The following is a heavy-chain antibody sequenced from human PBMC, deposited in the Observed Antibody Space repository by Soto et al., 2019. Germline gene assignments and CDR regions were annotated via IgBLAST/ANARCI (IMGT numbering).Heavy chain of an antibody. CDR3: ARGTPVPTYFFDS. D-gene: IGHD4-17*01. Sequence: QGQLVQSGAEVKKPGSSVKVSCTASGGASSTYTISWLRQTPGQGLEWMGRIIPMFGIAKYPQKFQDRLTITADRSSHTAYMELGSLRSDDTAVYYCARGTPVPTYFFDSWGQGTQLTVSS. CDR1: GGASSTYT. V-gene: IGHV1-69*02. CDR2: IIPMFGIA. J-gene: IGHJ4*02.